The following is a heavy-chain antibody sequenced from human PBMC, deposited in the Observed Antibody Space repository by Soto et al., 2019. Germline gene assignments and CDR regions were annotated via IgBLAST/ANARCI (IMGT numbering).Heavy chain of an antibody. D-gene: IGHD3-3*01. Sequence: KPSETLSLTCTVSGGSISSYYWSWIRQPPGKGLEWIGYIYYSGSTNYNPSLKSRVTISVDTSKNQFSLKLSSVTAADTAVYYCARNFWSGYGYYYMDVWGKGTTVTVSS. CDR1: GGSISSYY. CDR2: IYYSGST. CDR3: ARNFWSGYGYYYMDV. V-gene: IGHV4-59*08. J-gene: IGHJ6*03.